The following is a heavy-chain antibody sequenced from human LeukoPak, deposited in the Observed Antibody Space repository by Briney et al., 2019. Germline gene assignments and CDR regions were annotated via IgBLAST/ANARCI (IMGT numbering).Heavy chain of an antibody. J-gene: IGHJ4*02. V-gene: IGHV3-30*02. CDR1: GFTFSSYG. CDR2: IRYDGSNK. D-gene: IGHD3-22*01. CDR3: AKDPRHYYDSSGTSDY. Sequence: PGGSLRLSCAASGFTFSSYGMHWVRQAPGKGLEWVAFIRYDGSNKYYADSVKGRFTISRDNSKNTLYLQMNSLRAEDTAVYYCAKDPRHYYDSSGTSDYWGQGTLVTVSS.